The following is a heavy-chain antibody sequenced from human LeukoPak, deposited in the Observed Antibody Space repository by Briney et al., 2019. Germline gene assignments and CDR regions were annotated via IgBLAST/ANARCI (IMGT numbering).Heavy chain of an antibody. V-gene: IGHV1-18*01. J-gene: IGHJ4*02. CDR2: ISTYNGNT. Sequence: APVKVSCKACGYTFSSYGITWVRQAAGQGLEWMGWISTYNGNTNYAQKLQGRVTMTTDTSTSTAYMELRSVRSDDTAVYYCARRGPDGIDYWGQGALVTVSS. CDR1: GYTFSSYG. CDR3: ARRGPDGIDY. D-gene: IGHD1-26*01.